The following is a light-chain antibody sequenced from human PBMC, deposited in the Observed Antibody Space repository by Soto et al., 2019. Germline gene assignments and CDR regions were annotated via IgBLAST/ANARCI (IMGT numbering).Light chain of an antibody. J-gene: IGLJ2*01. CDR1: SSDVGGYNY. Sequence: QSALIQPRSVSGSPGQSVTISCTGTSSDVGGYNYVSWYQQHPGKAPKLMIYDVSKRPSGVPDRFSGSKSGNTASLTISGLQAEDEADYYCCSYAGSYTLVVFGGGTKLTVL. CDR2: DVS. V-gene: IGLV2-11*01. CDR3: CSYAGSYTLVV.